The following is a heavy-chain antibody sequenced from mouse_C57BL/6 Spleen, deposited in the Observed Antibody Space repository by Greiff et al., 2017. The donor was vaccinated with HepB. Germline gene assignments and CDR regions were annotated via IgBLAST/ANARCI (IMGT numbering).Heavy chain of an antibody. Sequence: EVKVVESGGGLVQPGGSLKLSCAASGFTFSDYGMAWVRQAPRKGLEWVAFISNLAYSIYYADAVTGRFTISRENAKNTLYLEMSSLRSEDTAMYYCARRRDAMDYWGQGTSVTVSS. CDR3: ARRRDAMDY. D-gene: IGHD3-3*01. J-gene: IGHJ4*01. CDR1: GFTFSDYG. V-gene: IGHV5-15*01. CDR2: ISNLAYSI.